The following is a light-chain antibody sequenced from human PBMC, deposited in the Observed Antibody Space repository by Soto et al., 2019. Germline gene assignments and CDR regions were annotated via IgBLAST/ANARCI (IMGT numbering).Light chain of an antibody. CDR1: QNINNW. J-gene: IGKJ1*01. CDR2: DAS. V-gene: IGKV1-5*01. Sequence: DIQLTQSPSTLSASVGDRVTITCRASQNINNWLAWYQQKPGKAPNLLIYDASSLESGVPSRFSGSGSGTEFTLTISSLQPDDFATYYCQQYNSYSVTFGQGTK. CDR3: QQYNSYSVT.